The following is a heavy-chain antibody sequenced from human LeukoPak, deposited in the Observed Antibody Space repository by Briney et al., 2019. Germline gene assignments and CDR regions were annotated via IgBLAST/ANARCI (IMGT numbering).Heavy chain of an antibody. D-gene: IGHD4-17*01. CDR1: GGSISSSSYY. CDR2: IYYSGST. CDR3: ARDPVDYGDYGVYNWFDP. V-gene: IGHV4-39*07. J-gene: IGHJ5*02. Sequence: SETLSLTCTVSGGSISSSSYYWGWIRQPPGKGLEWIGSIYYSGSTYYNPSLKSRVTISVDTSKIQFSMKLSSVTAADTAVYYCARDPVDYGDYGVYNWFDPWGQGTLVTVSS.